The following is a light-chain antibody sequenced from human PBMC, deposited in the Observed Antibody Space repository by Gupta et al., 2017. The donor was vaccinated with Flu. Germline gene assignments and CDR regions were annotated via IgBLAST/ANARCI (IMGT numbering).Light chain of an antibody. V-gene: IGKV1-39*01. Sequence: DIQMPQSPSSLSASVEDRVTITCRASQSISSYLNWYQQKPGKAPKLMYDAASRLKGSVPSWISSSGAGTDFIPIISSLQADYVVNYCRQQNYSTPMCTFGQGTKVEIK. CDR2: AAS. CDR1: QSISSY. CDR3: QQNYSTPMCT. J-gene: IGKJ2*02.